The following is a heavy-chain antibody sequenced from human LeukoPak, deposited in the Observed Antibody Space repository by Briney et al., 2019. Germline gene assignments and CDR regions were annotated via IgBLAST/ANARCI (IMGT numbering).Heavy chain of an antibody. CDR2: IYYSGST. D-gene: IGHD2-15*01. J-gene: IGHJ6*03. Sequence: SETLSLTCTVSGGSISSYYWSWIRQPPGKGLGWIGYIYYSGSTNYNPSLKSRVTISVDTSKNQFSLKLSSVTAADTAVYYCARVTGCSGGSCSHYYYYYMDVWGKGTTVTISS. CDR3: ARVTGCSGGSCSHYYYYYMDV. V-gene: IGHV4-59*01. CDR1: GGSISSYY.